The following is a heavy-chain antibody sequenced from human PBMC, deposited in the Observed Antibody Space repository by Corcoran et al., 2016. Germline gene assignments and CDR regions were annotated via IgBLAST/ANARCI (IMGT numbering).Heavy chain of an antibody. CDR1: GGSFSGYY. D-gene: IGHD4-17*01. V-gene: IGHV4-34*01. CDR2: INHSGST. Sequence: QVQLQQWGAGLLKPSETLSLTCAVYGGSFSGYYWSWIRQPPGKGLEWIGEINHSGSTNYNPSLKSRVTISVDTSKNQFSLKLSSVTAADTAVYYCARHDYGDYLHNWFDPWGQGTLVTVSS. J-gene: IGHJ5*02. CDR3: ARHDYGDYLHNWFDP.